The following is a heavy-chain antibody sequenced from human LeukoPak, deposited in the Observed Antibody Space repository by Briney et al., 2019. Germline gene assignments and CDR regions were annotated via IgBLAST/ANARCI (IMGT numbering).Heavy chain of an antibody. D-gene: IGHD3-16*01. Sequence: PERSLRLSCAASGFTFSSYGMHWVRQAPGKGLEWVAVIWYDGSNKYYADSVKGRFTISRDNSKNTLYLQMNSLRAEDTAVYYCARDGAPYEDYYYYMDVWGKGTTVTVSS. J-gene: IGHJ6*03. V-gene: IGHV3-33*01. CDR3: ARDGAPYEDYYYYMDV. CDR2: IWYDGSNK. CDR1: GFTFSSYG.